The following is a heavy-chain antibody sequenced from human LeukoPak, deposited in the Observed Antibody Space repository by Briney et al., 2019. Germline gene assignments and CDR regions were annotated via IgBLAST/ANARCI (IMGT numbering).Heavy chain of an antibody. V-gene: IGHV3-7*01. D-gene: IGHD1-14*01. CDR1: GFTFTTYW. Sequence: PGGSLRLSCAASGFTFTTYWMGWVRQAPGKGPEWVANINQVGSSKYFVDSVKGRFTISRDNAKNSLYLQMNSLRAEDTAVYYCARTGGYAFDIWGQGTMVTVSS. CDR2: INQVGSSK. CDR3: ARTGGYAFDI. J-gene: IGHJ3*02.